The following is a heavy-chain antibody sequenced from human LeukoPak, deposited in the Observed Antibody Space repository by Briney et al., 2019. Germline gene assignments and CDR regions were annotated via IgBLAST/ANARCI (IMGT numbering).Heavy chain of an antibody. V-gene: IGHV3-23*01. CDR2: ISGSGGST. D-gene: IGHD6-19*01. CDR1: GGSISSGGYY. Sequence: LSLTCTVSGGSISSGGYYWSWVRQAPGKGLEWVSAISGSGGSTYYADSVKGRFTISRDNSKNTLYLQMNSLRAEDTAVYYCAKDKVGYSSGWTVYYYYGMDVWGQGTTVTVSS. CDR3: AKDKVGYSSGWTVYYYYGMDV. J-gene: IGHJ6*02.